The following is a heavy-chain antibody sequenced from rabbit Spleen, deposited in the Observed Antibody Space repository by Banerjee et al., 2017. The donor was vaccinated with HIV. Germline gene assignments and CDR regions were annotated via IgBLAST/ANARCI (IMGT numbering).Heavy chain of an antibody. D-gene: IGHD1-1*01. Sequence: QSLEESGGDLVKPGASLTLTCTASGFSFGSNYYMCWVRQAPGKGLEWIACINVGNSGYTYYATRAKGRFTISETSSTTVTLQMTRLTAADTATYFCARDTSSSFSSYGMDLWGPGTLVTVS. V-gene: IGHV1S40*01. CDR3: ARDTSSSFSSYGMDL. CDR1: GFSFGSNYY. CDR2: INVGNSGYT. J-gene: IGHJ6*01.